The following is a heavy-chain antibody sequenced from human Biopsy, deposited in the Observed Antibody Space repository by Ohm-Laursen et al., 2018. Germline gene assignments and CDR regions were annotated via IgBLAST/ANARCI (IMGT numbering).Heavy chain of an antibody. D-gene: IGHD2-15*01. CDR3: ARRGSGGRSFDH. Sequence: PSETLSLTCAVSGGSISSFYWTWIRRPPGKGPEWIGDISDSGSTNYKPSLKSRVIISVDKPKNQFSLNVSSVTAADTAVYYCARRGSGGRSFDHWGQGTLVTVSS. V-gene: IGHV4-59*08. CDR2: ISDSGST. CDR1: GGSISSFY. J-gene: IGHJ4*02.